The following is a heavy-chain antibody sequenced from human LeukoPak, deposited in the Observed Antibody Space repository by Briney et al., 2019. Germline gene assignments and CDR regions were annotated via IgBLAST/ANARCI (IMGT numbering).Heavy chain of an antibody. J-gene: IGHJ5*02. CDR3: ARVHWRPATHWFDP. CDR1: GYTFTDYY. CDR2: INPNSGGT. V-gene: IGHV1-2*02. Sequence: ASVKVSCKASGYTFTDYYMYWVRQAPGQGLEYMGWINPNSGGTNYAQKFQGRVTMTRDTSISTAYMVLSSLRSDDTAVYYCARVHWRPATHWFDPWGQGTLVTVSS. D-gene: IGHD2-2*01.